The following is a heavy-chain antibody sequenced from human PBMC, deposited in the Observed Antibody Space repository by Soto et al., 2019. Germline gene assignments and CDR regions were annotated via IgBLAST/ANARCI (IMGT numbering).Heavy chain of an antibody. CDR1: GFTFSSYG. CDR3: AKDRGALRWSEEHYYFDY. CDR2: ILYDGSKK. D-gene: IGHD4-17*01. J-gene: IGHJ4*02. V-gene: IGHV3-30*18. Sequence: GGSLKLSCAASGFTFSSYGMHWVRQAPGKGLEWVAVILYDGSKKYYADSMKGRFAISRDNSKNTLYLQMNSLRAEDTALYYCAKDRGALRWSEEHYYFDYWGQGTLVTVSS.